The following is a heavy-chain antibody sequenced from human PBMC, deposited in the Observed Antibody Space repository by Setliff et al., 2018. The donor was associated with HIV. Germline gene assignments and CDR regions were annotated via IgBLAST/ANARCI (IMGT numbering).Heavy chain of an antibody. CDR2: INLNTGNT. Sequence: ASVKVSCKASGYTFTSYGISWVRQAPGQGLEWMGCINLNTGNTNYAQKFQGRVIVTRDTSINTAYVELRSLRLDDTAVYYCARQFLDWSNDYYSRYYMDVWGKGTTVTVSS. J-gene: IGHJ6*03. D-gene: IGHD3-3*01. V-gene: IGHV1-18*01. CDR1: GYTFTSYG. CDR3: ARQFLDWSNDYYSRYYMDV.